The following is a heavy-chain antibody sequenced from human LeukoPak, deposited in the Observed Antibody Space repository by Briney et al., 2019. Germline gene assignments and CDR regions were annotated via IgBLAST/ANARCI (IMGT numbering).Heavy chain of an antibody. V-gene: IGHV3-11*05. CDR2: ISSRSNYT. Sequence: GGSLRLSCGASGFXLSDHYVSWIRQAPGEGQEWVSYISSRSNYTNYADPVKGRFTVSRDNAKNSLYLQMKSLSVEDTAVYYCARDLGGSGWYGWFDPWGQGTLVTVSS. CDR3: ARDLGGSGWYGWFDP. CDR1: GFXLSDHY. J-gene: IGHJ5*02. D-gene: IGHD6-19*01.